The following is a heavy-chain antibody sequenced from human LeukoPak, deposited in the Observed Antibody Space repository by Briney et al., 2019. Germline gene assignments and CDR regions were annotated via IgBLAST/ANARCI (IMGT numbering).Heavy chain of an antibody. CDR2: IIPILGTA. CDR3: ARSRDGYNSPFDY. V-gene: IGHV1-69*11. J-gene: IGHJ4*02. D-gene: IGHD5-24*01. Sequence: SVKVSCKASGGTFSSYAISWVRQAPGQGLEWMGRIIPILGTANYAQKFQGRVTITTDESTSTAYMELSSLRSEDTAVYYCARSRDGYNSPFDYWGQGTLVTVSS. CDR1: GGTFSSYA.